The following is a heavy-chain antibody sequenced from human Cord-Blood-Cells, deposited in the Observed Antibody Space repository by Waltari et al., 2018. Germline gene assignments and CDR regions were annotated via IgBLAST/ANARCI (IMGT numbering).Heavy chain of an antibody. CDR2: IIPIFGTA. CDR3: AREGGLGNAFDI. V-gene: IGHV1-69*01. CDR1: GGAFRGHA. J-gene: IGHJ3*02. Sequence: QVPLVQSGAGVKTPGSSVKLSCKAPGGAFRGHAIIWLRQAPGQGLEWMGGIIPIFGTANYAQKFQGRVTITADESTSTAYMELSSLRSEDTAVYYCAREGGLGNAFDIWGQGTMVTVSS. D-gene: IGHD7-27*01.